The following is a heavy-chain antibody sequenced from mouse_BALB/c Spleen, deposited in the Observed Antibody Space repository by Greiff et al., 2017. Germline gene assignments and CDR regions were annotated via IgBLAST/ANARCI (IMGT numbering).Heavy chain of an antibody. CDR3: APDYDGFAY. CDR2: IYPGDGDT. D-gene: IGHD2-4*01. Sequence: VQLQQSGAELARPGASVKLSCKASGYTFTSYWMQWVKQRPGQGLEWIGAIYPGDGDTRYTQKFKGKATLTADKSSSTAYMQLSSLASEDSAVYYCAPDYDGFAYWGQGTLVTVSA. V-gene: IGHV1-87*01. J-gene: IGHJ3*01. CDR1: GYTFTSYW.